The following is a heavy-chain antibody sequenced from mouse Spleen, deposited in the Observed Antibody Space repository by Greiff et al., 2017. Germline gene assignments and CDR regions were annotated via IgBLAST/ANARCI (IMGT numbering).Heavy chain of an antibody. V-gene: IGHV3-6*01. CDR3: ASLGRDPYWYFDV. Sequence: EVKLVESGPGLVKPSQSLSLTCSVTGYSITSGYYWNWIRQFPGNKLEWMGFISYDGSNNYNPSLKNRISITRDTSKNQFFLKLNTVTPEDTATYYCASLGRDPYWYFDVWGAGTTVTVSS. D-gene: IGHD4-1*01. CDR1: GYSITSGYY. J-gene: IGHJ1*01. CDR2: ISYDGSN.